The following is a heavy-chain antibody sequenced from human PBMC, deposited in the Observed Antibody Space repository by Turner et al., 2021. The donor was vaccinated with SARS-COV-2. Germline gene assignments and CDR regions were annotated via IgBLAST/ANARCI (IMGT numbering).Heavy chain of an antibody. CDR1: GITPTSYS. CDR2: ISGRGVTT. V-gene: IGHV3-23*01. CDR3: AKGGWGAFDY. J-gene: IGHJ4*02. D-gene: IGHD3-16*01. Sequence: EVQLLESGGGLVQPGGSLRRSCAASGITPTSYSMSWVRQTPGKGLEWVSSISGRGVTTYYADSGKGRFTISRDSFNNMVYLQMNSLRADDMAVYYCAKGGWGAFDYWGQGILVIVSS.